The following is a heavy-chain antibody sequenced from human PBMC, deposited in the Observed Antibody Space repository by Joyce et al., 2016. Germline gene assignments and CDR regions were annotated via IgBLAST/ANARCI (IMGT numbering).Heavy chain of an antibody. D-gene: IGHD3-16*01. CDR1: GYTFTTDY. Sequence: QVQLVQSGVEVKKPGASVKVSCKASGYTFTTDYMHWVRQAPGQGLEWMGIINPSAGRTRYAQKFQGRVTMTRDTSTRTVYMELSSLRPDDTAVYYCARDRGADAFDIWGQGTMVIVSS. CDR2: INPSAGRT. J-gene: IGHJ3*02. CDR3: ARDRGADAFDI. V-gene: IGHV1-46*01.